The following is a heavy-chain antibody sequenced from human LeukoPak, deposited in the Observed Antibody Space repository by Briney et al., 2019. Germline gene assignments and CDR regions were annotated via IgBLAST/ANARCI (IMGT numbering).Heavy chain of an antibody. CDR3: ASFPTSTDAFDI. J-gene: IGHJ3*02. Sequence: GGSLRLSCAASGCTFSSYWMSWVRQAPGKGLEWVANIKQDGSEKYYVDSVKGRFTISRDNAKNSLYLQMNSLRAEDTAVYYCASFPTSTDAFDIWGQGTMVTVSS. V-gene: IGHV3-7*01. CDR1: GCTFSSYW. CDR2: IKQDGSEK.